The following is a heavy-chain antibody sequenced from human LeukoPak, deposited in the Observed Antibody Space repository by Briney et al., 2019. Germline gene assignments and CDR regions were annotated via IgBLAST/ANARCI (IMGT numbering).Heavy chain of an antibody. CDR1: GYTFTGYY. D-gene: IGHD1-20*01. CDR3: ARASTHRYNWKSGQLNDAFDI. CDR2: ISPYNDNT. V-gene: IGHV1-18*04. Sequence: GASVKVSCKASGYTFTGYYMHWVRQAPGQGLEWMGRISPYNDNTKYAQKLQGRVTMTTDTSTSTAYMELRSLRSDDTAVYYCARASTHRYNWKSGQLNDAFDIWGQGTMVTVSS. J-gene: IGHJ3*02.